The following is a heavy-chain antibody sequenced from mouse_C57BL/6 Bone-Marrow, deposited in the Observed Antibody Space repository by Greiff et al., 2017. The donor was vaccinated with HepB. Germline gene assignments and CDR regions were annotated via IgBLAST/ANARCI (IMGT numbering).Heavy chain of an antibody. D-gene: IGHD1-1*01. CDR3: ARDQRDYYGSSPNWYFDV. J-gene: IGHJ1*03. V-gene: IGHV3-6*01. Sequence: ESGPGLVKPSQSLSLTCSVTGYSITSGYYWNWIRQFPGNKLEWMGYISYDGSNNYNPSLKNRISITRDTSKNQFFLKLNSVTTEDTATYYCARDQRDYYGSSPNWYFDVWGTGTTVTVSS. CDR1: GYSITSGYY. CDR2: ISYDGSN.